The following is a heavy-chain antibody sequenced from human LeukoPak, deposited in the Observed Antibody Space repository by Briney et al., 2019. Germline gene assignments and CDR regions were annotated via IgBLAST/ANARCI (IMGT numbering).Heavy chain of an antibody. J-gene: IGHJ4*02. CDR2: IYYSGST. CDR1: GGSISSSSYF. Sequence: SETLSLTCTVSGGSISSSSYFWAWIRQPPGKGLEWIGSIYYSGSTYYNPSLKSRVTISVGTSKNQFSLKLSSVTAADTAVYYCAGRIAVADYWGQGTLVTVSS. V-gene: IGHV4-39*01. CDR3: AGRIAVADY. D-gene: IGHD6-19*01.